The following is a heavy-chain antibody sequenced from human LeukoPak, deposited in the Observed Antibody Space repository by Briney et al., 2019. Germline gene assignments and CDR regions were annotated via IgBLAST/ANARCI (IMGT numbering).Heavy chain of an antibody. D-gene: IGHD4-17*01. J-gene: IGHJ4*02. CDR1: GYSFTSYW. CDR2: IYPGDSDT. Sequence: GESLKISCTGSGYSFTSYWIGWVRQLPGKGVEWMGIIYPGDSDTRYSPSFQGQVTISADKSISTAYLQWSSLKASDTAMYYCARQRYYGDYALWGQGTLVTVSS. V-gene: IGHV5-51*01. CDR3: ARQRYYGDYAL.